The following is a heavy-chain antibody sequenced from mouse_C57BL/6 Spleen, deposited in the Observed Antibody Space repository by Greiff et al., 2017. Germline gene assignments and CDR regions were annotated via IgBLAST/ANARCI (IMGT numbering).Heavy chain of an antibody. J-gene: IGHJ1*03. CDR3: AREGNYDLNWYFDV. CDR2: IDPSDSYT. CDR1: GYTFTSYW. D-gene: IGHD2-4*01. V-gene: IGHV1-69*01. Sequence: QVQLQQPGAELVMPGASVKLSCKASGYTFTSYWMHWVKQRPGQGLEWIGEIDPSDSYTNYNQKFKGKSTLTVDKSSSPAYMQLSSLTSEDSAVYYCAREGNYDLNWYFDVWGTGTTVTVSS.